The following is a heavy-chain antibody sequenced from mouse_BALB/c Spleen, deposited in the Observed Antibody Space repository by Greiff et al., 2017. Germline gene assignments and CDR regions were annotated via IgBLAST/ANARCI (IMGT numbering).Heavy chain of an antibody. V-gene: IGHV1-12*01. CDR2: IYPGNGDT. Sequence: QVQLKQPGAELVKPGASVKMSCKASGYTFTSYNMHWVKQTPGQGLEWIGAIYPGNGDTSYNQKFKGKATLTADKSSSTAYMQLSSLTSEDSAVYYCARWAMDYWGQGTSVTVSS. J-gene: IGHJ4*01. CDR1: GYTFTSYN. CDR3: ARWAMDY.